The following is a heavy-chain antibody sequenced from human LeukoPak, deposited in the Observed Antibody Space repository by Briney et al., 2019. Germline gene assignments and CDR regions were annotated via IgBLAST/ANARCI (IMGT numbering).Heavy chain of an antibody. CDR2: IKQDGSEK. Sequence: GGSLRLSCAASGCTFSSYWMSWVRQAPGKGLEWVANIKQDGSEKYYVDSVKGRFTISRDNAKNSLYLQMNSLRAEDTAVYYCARRYFDYWGQGTLSPSPQ. J-gene: IGHJ4*02. V-gene: IGHV3-7*01. CDR3: ARRYFDY. CDR1: GCTFSSYW.